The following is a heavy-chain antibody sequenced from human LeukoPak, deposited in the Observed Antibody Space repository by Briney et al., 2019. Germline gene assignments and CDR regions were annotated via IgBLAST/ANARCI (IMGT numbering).Heavy chain of an antibody. V-gene: IGHV4-61*02. J-gene: IGHJ4*02. CDR1: GDSISSGDYY. CDR2: ISSSGST. Sequence: SQTLSLTCTVSGDSISSGDYYWSWIRQPAGKGLEWIGRISSSGSTYYNPSLKSRVTISVDTSKNQFSLKLSSVTAADTAVYYCAREGLYDSSGYYFLFGHWGQGTLVTVSS. CDR3: AREGLYDSSGYYFLFGH. D-gene: IGHD3-22*01.